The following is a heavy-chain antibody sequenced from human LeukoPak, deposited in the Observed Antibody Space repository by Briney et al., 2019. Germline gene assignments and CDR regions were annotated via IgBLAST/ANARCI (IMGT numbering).Heavy chain of an antibody. D-gene: IGHD3-22*01. CDR1: GLSLSTSGMC. CDR3: ARMVYDTKNFDY. V-gene: IGHV2-70*11. CDR2: IDWDDDK. Sequence: SGPTLVNPTQTLTLTCTFSGLSLSTSGMCVSWIRQPPGKALEWLARIDWDDDKYYSTSLKTRLTISKDTSKNQVVLTMTNMDPVDTATHYCARMVYDTKNFDYWGQGTLVTVSS. J-gene: IGHJ4*02.